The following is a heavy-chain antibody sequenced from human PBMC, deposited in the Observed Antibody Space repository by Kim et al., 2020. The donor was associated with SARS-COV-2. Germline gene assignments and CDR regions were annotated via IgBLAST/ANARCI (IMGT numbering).Heavy chain of an antibody. CDR2: ISAYNGNT. D-gene: IGHD2-2*01. Sequence: ASVKVSCKASGYTFTSYGISWVRQAPGQGLEWMGWISAYNGNTNYAQKLQGRVTMTTDTSTSTAYMELRSLRSDDTAVYYCARLGASYRDIVVVPAYKRGRLTRDNYYSYGRDVWGQGTTVTVSS. CDR1: GYTFTSYG. J-gene: IGHJ6*02. CDR3: ARLGASYRDIVVVPAYKRGRLTRDNYYSYGRDV. V-gene: IGHV1-18*04.